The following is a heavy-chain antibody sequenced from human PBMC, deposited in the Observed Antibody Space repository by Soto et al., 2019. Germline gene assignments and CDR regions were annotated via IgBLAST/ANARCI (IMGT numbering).Heavy chain of an antibody. CDR3: ATVSASNFDY. J-gene: IGHJ4*02. Sequence: GASVKVSCKASGGTFSSYAISWVRQAPGQGLEWMGGIIPIFGTANYAQKFQGRVTITADESTSTAYMELSSLRSGDTAVYYCATVSASNFDYWGQGTLVTVSS. CDR2: IIPIFGTA. V-gene: IGHV1-69*13. CDR1: GGTFSSYA.